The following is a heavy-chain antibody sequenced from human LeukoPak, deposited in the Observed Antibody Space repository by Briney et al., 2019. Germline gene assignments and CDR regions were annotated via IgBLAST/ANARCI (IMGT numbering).Heavy chain of an antibody. J-gene: IGHJ5*02. V-gene: IGHV4-59*01. CDR2: IYYSGST. Sequence: SETLSLTCTVSGGSISSYYWSWIRQPPGKGLEWIGYIYYSGSTNYNPSLKSRVTISVDTYKNQFSLKLSSVTAADTAVYYCAREGGYCSSTSCYTTNWFDPWGQGTLVTVSS. CDR1: GGSISSYY. D-gene: IGHD2-2*02. CDR3: AREGGYCSSTSCYTTNWFDP.